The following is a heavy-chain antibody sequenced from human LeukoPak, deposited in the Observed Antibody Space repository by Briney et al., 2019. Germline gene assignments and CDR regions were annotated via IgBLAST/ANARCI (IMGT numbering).Heavy chain of an antibody. CDR3: ARDHRKNGYNWGIGYFDY. V-gene: IGHV4-31*03. CDR1: GVSIRSDDYY. J-gene: IGHJ4*02. Sequence: SETLSLTCTVSGVSIRSDDYYWSWIRQRPGNGLEWIGYIHHSGITHYNPSLKSRVSISVDTSKNQFSLKLSSVTAADTALYYCARDHRKNGYNWGIGYFDYWGQGSLVTVSS. CDR2: IHHSGIT. D-gene: IGHD5-24*01.